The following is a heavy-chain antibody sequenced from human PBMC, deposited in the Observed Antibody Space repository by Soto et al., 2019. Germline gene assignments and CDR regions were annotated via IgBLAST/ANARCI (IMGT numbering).Heavy chain of an antibody. V-gene: IGHV1-69*13. J-gene: IGHJ3*02. CDR1: GGTFSSYA. D-gene: IGHD2-2*01. CDR3: ARPLGPAAMSGAFDI. Sequence: RASVKVSCKASGGTFSSYAISWVRQAPGQGLEWMGGIIPIFGTANYAQKFQGRVTITADESTSTAYMELSSLRSEDTAVYYCARPLGPAAMSGAFDIWGQGTMVTVSS. CDR2: IIPIFGTA.